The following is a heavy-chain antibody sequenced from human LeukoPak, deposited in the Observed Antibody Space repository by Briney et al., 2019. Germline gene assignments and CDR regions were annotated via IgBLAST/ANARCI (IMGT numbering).Heavy chain of an antibody. Sequence: ASVKVSCKASGYTFTSYYMHWVRQAPGQGLEWMGWISAYNGNTNYAQKLQGRVTMTTDTSTSTAYMELRSLRSDDTAVYYCARDEYYYGSGSYSGWFDPWGQGTLVTVSS. CDR1: GYTFTSYY. D-gene: IGHD3-10*01. V-gene: IGHV1-18*04. CDR2: ISAYNGNT. CDR3: ARDEYYYGSGSYSGWFDP. J-gene: IGHJ5*02.